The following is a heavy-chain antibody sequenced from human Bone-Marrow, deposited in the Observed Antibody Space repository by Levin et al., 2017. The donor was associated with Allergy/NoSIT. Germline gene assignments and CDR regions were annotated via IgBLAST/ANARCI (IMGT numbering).Heavy chain of an antibody. Sequence: GGSLRLSCAASGFTFSSYGMHWVRQAPGKGLEWVASISYDGSNKYYADSVKGRFTISRDNSKNTLYLQMNSLRAEDTAVYYCAKDPGSSTWYPDYWGQGTLVTASS. J-gene: IGHJ4*02. CDR2: ISYDGSNK. D-gene: IGHD6-13*01. V-gene: IGHV3-30*18. CDR3: AKDPGSSTWYPDY. CDR1: GFTFSSYG.